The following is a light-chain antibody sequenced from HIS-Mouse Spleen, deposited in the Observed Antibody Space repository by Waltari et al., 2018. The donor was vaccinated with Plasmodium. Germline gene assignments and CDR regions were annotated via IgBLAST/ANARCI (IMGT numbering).Light chain of an antibody. CDR2: RNN. CDR1: SSNIGSNT. Sequence: QSVLTQPPSASGTPGQRVTISCSGSSSNIGSNTVNWYQQLPGTAPKLLIDRNNPGPAEVADRFSGAKASTSASLAIRGLQSEDEADYYCAAWDDSLDGWVFGGGTKLTVL. CDR3: AAWDDSLDGWV. V-gene: IGLV1-44*01. J-gene: IGLJ3*02.